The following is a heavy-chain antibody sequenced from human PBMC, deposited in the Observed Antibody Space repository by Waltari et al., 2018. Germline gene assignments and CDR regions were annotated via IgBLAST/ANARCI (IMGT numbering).Heavy chain of an antibody. D-gene: IGHD6-19*01. CDR1: GYTFTSYA. J-gene: IGHJ4*02. CDR3: ATYTVAATGPSFDY. Sequence: QVQLVQSGSELKKPGASVKVSCKASGYTFTSYAMNWVRQAPGQGLEGMGWINTNTGNPPYAQGFTGCFVSSLDTSVSTAYLQISSLKAEDTAVYYCATYTVAATGPSFDYWGQGTLVTVSS. CDR2: INTNTGNP. V-gene: IGHV7-4-1*02.